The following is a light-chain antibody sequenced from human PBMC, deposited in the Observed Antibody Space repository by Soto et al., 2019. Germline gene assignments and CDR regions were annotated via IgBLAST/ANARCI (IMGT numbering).Light chain of an antibody. CDR2: GAS. V-gene: IGKV3-20*01. CDR1: QSVTSNY. CDR3: QQYGSSPFT. J-gene: IGKJ3*01. Sequence: EIVLTQSPGTLSLSPGERATLSCRASQSVTSNYLAWYQQKPGQAPRLLIYGASSRATGLPDRFSGSGSGTDFTLTITTLEPEDFAVYYCQQYGSSPFTFGPGTKVDIK.